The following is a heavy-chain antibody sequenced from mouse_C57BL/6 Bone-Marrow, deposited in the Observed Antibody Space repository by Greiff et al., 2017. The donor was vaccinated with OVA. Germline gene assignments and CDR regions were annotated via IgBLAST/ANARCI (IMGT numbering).Heavy chain of an antibody. CDR3: ARSLGRVFDV. D-gene: IGHD4-1*01. CDR1: GYTFTSYW. V-gene: IGHV1-61*01. CDR2: IYPSDSET. J-gene: IGHJ1*03. Sequence: QVQLKQPGAELVRPGSSVKLSCKASGYTFTSYWMDWVKQRPGQGLEWIGNIYPSDSETHYNQKFKDKATLTVDKSSSTAYMQLSSLTSEDSAVYYCARSLGRVFDVWGTGTTVTVSS.